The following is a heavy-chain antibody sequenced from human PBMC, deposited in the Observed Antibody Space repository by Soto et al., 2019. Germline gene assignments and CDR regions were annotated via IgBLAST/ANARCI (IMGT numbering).Heavy chain of an antibody. D-gene: IGHD2-2*01. J-gene: IGHJ6*02. CDR2: IIPIFGTA. V-gene: IGHV1-69*06. Sequence: SVKGSCKASGGTFSSYAISWVRQAPGQGLEWMGGIIPIFGTANYAQKFQGRVTITADKSTSTAYMELSSLRSEDTAVYYCARANDDIVVVPAAITYYYYGMDVWGQGTTVTVSS. CDR1: GGTFSSYA. CDR3: ARANDDIVVVPAAITYYYYGMDV.